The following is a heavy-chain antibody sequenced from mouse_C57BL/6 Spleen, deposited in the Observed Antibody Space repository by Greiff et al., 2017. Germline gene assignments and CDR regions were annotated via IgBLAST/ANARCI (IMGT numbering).Heavy chain of an antibody. CDR1: GFTFSSYA. V-gene: IGHV5-4*03. Sequence: EVKLMESGGGLVKPGGSLKLSCAASGFTFSSYAMSWVRQTPEKRLEWVATISDGGSYTYYPDNVKGRFTISRDNAKNNLYLQMSHLKSEDTAMYYCAIYYYWGQGTTLTVSS. J-gene: IGHJ2*01. D-gene: IGHD1-1*01. CDR2: ISDGGSYT. CDR3: AIYYY.